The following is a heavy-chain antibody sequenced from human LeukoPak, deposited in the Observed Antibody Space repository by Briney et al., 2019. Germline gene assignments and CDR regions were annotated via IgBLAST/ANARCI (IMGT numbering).Heavy chain of an antibody. Sequence: GASVKVSCKASGGTFSSYAISWVRQAPGQGLEWMGGIIPIFGTANYAQKFQGRVTITADESTSTAYIELSSLRSEDTAVYYCARGAADIVVVPAALDYYYYGMDVWGKGTTVTVSS. J-gene: IGHJ6*04. CDR2: IIPIFGTA. CDR1: GGTFSSYA. CDR3: ARGAADIVVVPAALDYYYYGMDV. D-gene: IGHD2-2*01. V-gene: IGHV1-69*13.